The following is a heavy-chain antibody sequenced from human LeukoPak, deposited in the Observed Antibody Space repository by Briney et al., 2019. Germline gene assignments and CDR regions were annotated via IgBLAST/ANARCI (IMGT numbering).Heavy chain of an antibody. CDR2: ISSSGSTI. Sequence: GGSLGLSCAASGFTFSSYEMNWVRQAPGKGLEWVSYISSSGSTIYYADSVKGRFTISRDNAKNSLYLQMNSLRAEDTAVYCCARSSSWYGPFDYWGQGTLVTVSS. D-gene: IGHD6-13*01. CDR1: GFTFSSYE. J-gene: IGHJ4*02. V-gene: IGHV3-48*03. CDR3: ARSSSWYGPFDY.